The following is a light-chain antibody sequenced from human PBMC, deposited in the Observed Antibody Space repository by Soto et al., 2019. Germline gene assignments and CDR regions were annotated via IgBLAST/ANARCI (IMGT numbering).Light chain of an antibody. Sequence: SVLTQPPSASGTPGQRVSISCSGSSSNIGSNTVNWYQQLPGTAPKLLIYTSNQRPSGVPDRFSGSKSGTSASLAISGLQSADEADYYCATWDDRLNGYVFGTGTKVTV. CDR1: SSNIGSNT. J-gene: IGLJ1*01. V-gene: IGLV1-44*01. CDR3: ATWDDRLNGYV. CDR2: TSN.